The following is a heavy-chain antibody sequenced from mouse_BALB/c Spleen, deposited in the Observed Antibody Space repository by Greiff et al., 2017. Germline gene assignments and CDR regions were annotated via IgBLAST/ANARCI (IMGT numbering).Heavy chain of an antibody. CDR2: ISSGGSYT. CDR3: ARVATPPLYAMDY. Sequence: EVKLMESGGGLVKPGGSLKLSCAASGFTFSSYAMSWVRQSPEKRLEWVAEISSGGSYTYYPDSVKGRFTISRDNAKNNLYLQMSSLKSEDTAMYYCARVATPPLYAMDYWGQGTSVTVSS. V-gene: IGHV5-6*03. D-gene: IGHD1-2*01. CDR1: GFTFSSYA. J-gene: IGHJ4*01.